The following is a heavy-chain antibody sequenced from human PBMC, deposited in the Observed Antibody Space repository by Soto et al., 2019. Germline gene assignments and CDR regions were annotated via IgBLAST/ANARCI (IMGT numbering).Heavy chain of an antibody. CDR3: AVGLSGDKSCDY. J-gene: IGHJ4*02. V-gene: IGHV1-18*01. Sequence: QVQLVQSGAEVKKPGASVKVSCKVSSAYLFTSFGISWVRQAPGQGLEWMGWTSVYNGHTIYSQKFQGRVTMTTETSASTSYMELRSLRSDDTAVYYCAVGLSGDKSCDYWGQGTLVTVSS. CDR1: AYLFTSFG. D-gene: IGHD1-26*01. CDR2: TSVYNGHT.